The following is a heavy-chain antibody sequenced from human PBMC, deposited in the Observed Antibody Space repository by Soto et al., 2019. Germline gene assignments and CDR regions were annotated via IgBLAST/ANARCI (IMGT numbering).Heavy chain of an antibody. CDR1: GYTFTNSG. D-gene: IGHD3-22*01. CDR3: AREDYYDSSGYLPVRYYFGMDV. CDR2: IGAYNGHT. V-gene: IGHV1-18*01. J-gene: IGHJ6*02. Sequence: ASVKVSCKASGYTFTNSGISWVRQAPGQGLEWMGWIGAYNGHTKYAQKLQGRVTMTTDTSTSTAYMELRSLKPDDTAVYYCAREDYYDSSGYLPVRYYFGMDVWGQGTPVTVYS.